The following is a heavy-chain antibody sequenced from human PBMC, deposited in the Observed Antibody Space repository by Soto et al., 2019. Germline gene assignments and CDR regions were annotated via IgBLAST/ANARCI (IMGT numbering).Heavy chain of an antibody. CDR1: GCNFSAVS. CDR3: ARVNKNWFDS. V-gene: IGHV5-10-1*01. J-gene: IGHJ5*01. CDR2: IDPSASYP. Sequence: AESLNLSNKAAGCNFSAVSIRCVRQMPGKGLEWLGKIDPSASYPNYSPSFEGHVTISTDNSITTAYLQWSSLRASDTALYFCARVNKNWFDSWAQGPMVTVSS.